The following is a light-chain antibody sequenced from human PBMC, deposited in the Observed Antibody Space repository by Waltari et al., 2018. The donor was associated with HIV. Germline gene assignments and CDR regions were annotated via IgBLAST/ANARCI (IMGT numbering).Light chain of an antibody. CDR3: QSYDSSLSAYVV. CDR1: SSNIGAGYD. Sequence: QSVLTQPPSVSGAPGQRLTISCTGTSSNIGAGYDAHWYQQLPATAPKLLIYANIHRPSGVPDRFSVSKSATSASLAITGLQAEDEADYFCQSYDSSLSAYVVFGGGTKLTVL. J-gene: IGLJ2*01. CDR2: ANI. V-gene: IGLV1-40*01.